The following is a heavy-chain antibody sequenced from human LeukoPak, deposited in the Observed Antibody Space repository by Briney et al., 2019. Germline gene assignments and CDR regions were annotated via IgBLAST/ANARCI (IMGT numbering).Heavy chain of an antibody. Sequence: PGRSLRLSCAASGFTFSNYGMHWVRQAPGKGLEWVSVIYSGGSTYYADSVKGRFTISRDNSKNTLYLQMNSLRAEDTAVYYCATEIYYYDSSGYYHYYFDYWGQGTLVTVSS. D-gene: IGHD3-22*01. CDR1: GFTFSNYG. CDR3: ATEIYYYDSSGYYHYYFDY. J-gene: IGHJ4*02. V-gene: IGHV3-53*01. CDR2: IYSGGST.